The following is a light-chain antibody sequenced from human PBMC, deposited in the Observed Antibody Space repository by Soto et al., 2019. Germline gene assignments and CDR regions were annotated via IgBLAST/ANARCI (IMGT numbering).Light chain of an antibody. J-gene: IGKJ5*01. V-gene: IGKV3-20*01. CDR1: QSVSRH. Sequence: EILLTQCPATLSLSPGERSTLTCRASQSVSRHLAWYPQTRGQAPRLLIYAASSRAVGIPERGSGRWAGPDCTRPISRLEPEDVAVDDCPQYGTSPLTFGQGTRLET. CDR3: PQYGTSPLT. CDR2: AAS.